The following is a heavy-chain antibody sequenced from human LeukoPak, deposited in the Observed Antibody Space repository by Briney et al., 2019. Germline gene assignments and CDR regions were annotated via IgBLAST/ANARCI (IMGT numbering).Heavy chain of an antibody. D-gene: IGHD2-21*02. J-gene: IGHJ4*02. Sequence: GGSLRLSCAASGFTFSSYAMSWVRQAPGKGLEWVSAISGSGGSTYYADSVKGRFTISRDNSKNTLYPQMNSLRAEDTAVYYCAKVNCGGDCYAEIDYWGQGTLVTVSS. CDR2: ISGSGGST. CDR3: AKVNCGGDCYAEIDY. CDR1: GFTFSSYA. V-gene: IGHV3-23*01.